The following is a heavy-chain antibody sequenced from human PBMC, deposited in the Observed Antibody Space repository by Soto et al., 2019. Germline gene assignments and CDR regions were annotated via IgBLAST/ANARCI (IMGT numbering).Heavy chain of an antibody. CDR2: ISYDGSNK. CDR3: ATPAGLAPAHYSGMDV. Sequence: QVQLVESGGGVVQPGRSLRLSCAASGFNISNYGFHWVRQAPGKGLEWVAVISYDGSNKYYADFVKGRFTISRDNSKNTLYLQMNSLGAEDTAVFYCATPAGLAPAHYSGMDVWGQGATVTVSS. CDR1: GFNISNYG. V-gene: IGHV3-30*03. D-gene: IGHD2-2*01. J-gene: IGHJ6*02.